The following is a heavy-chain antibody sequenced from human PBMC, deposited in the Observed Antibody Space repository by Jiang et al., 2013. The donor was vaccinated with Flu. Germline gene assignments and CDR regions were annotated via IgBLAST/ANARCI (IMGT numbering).Heavy chain of an antibody. Sequence: GGGLVQPGGSLRLSCAASRFTLSSYAMHWVRQAPGKGLEWVSGISDSGAITKYADSVKGRFTISRDNSKNTLYLQMNSLRAEDTAIYYCANRTVTGPLWFDPWGQGTLVTVSS. J-gene: IGHJ5*02. CDR1: RFTLSSYA. CDR3: ANRTVTGPLWFDP. D-gene: IGHD4-11*01. CDR2: ISDSGAIT. V-gene: IGHV3-23*01.